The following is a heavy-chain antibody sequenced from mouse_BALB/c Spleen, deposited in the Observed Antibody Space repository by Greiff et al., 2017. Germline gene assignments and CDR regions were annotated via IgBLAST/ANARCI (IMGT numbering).Heavy chain of an antibody. J-gene: IGHJ3*01. CDR2: ISSGGST. D-gene: IGHD2-14*01. V-gene: IGHV5-6-5*01. CDR3: ARDYRYDERAWFAY. CDR1: GFTFSSYA. Sequence: EVKLVESGGGLVKPGGSLKLSCAASGFTFSSYAMSWVRQTPEKRLEWVASISSGGSTYYPDSVKGRFTISRDNARNILYLQMSSLRSEDTAMYYCARDYRYDERAWFAYWGQGTLVTVSA.